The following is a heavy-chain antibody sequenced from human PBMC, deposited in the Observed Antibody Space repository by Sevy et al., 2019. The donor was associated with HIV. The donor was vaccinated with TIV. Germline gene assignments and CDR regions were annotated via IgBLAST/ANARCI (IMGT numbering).Heavy chain of an antibody. D-gene: IGHD3-22*01. CDR1: GYTFTSYG. J-gene: IGHJ4*02. CDR2: ISAYNGNT. Sequence: GASVKVSCKASGYTFTSYGISWVRQAPGQGLEWMGWISAYNGNTNYAQRLQGRVIMTTDTSTTTAFMELRSLRSDDTAVYYCARDPRTFYYDSSGYGHDYWGQGTLVTVSS. CDR3: ARDPRTFYYDSSGYGHDY. V-gene: IGHV1-18*01.